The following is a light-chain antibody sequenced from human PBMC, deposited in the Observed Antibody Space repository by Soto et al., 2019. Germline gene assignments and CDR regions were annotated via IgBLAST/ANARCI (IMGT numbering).Light chain of an antibody. CDR1: SSNIGAGYD. J-gene: IGLJ3*02. CDR3: QSYDDSLSASV. CDR2: GNT. V-gene: IGLV1-40*01. Sequence: QSVLTQPPSVSGAPGQRVTISCTGSSSNIGAGYDVHWYQQVPGAAPKLLISGNTNRPSGVPDRFSGSKSGTSASLAITGLQAEDEADYYCQSYDDSLSASVFGGGTKLTVL.